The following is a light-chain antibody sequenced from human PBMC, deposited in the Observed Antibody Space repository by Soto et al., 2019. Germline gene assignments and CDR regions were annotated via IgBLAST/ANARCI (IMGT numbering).Light chain of an antibody. CDR1: QSVNSN. J-gene: IGKJ1*01. Sequence: GVTQSPATLSVSTGERATLSCRASQSVNSNLAWYQQKLGQAPRVLIFGASTRATGIPARFSGSGSGTEFSLTINSLQSEDFAVYYCQEYNTWPWTFGQGTKVDIK. CDR2: GAS. CDR3: QEYNTWPWT. V-gene: IGKV3-15*01.